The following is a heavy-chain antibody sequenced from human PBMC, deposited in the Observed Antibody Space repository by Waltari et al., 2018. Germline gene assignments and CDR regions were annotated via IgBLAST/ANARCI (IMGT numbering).Heavy chain of an antibody. D-gene: IGHD6-13*01. CDR3: ARDRGGQAAADNWFDP. J-gene: IGHJ5*02. CDR1: GGSISSHY. V-gene: IGHV4-4*07. CDR2: IYTSGST. Sequence: QVQLQESGPGLVKPSETLSLTCTVSGGSISSHYWSWIRQPAGKGLEWIGRIYTSGSTNYNPSLKSRVTMSGDTSKNQFSLKLSSVTAADTAVYYCARDRGGQAAADNWFDPWGQGTLVTVSS.